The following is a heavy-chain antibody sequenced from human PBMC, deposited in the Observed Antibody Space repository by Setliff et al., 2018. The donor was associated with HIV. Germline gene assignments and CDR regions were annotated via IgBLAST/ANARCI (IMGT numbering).Heavy chain of an antibody. V-gene: IGHV4-59*02. CDR1: DDSVSTFY. D-gene: IGHD3-10*01. Sequence: SETLSLTCTVSDDSVSTFYWNWIRQPPGKGLEWIGFIHHTGSTVSNPSLKSRLTISVDTSKNQVSLKLSSVTAADTAVYYCARVGYHGSGRYSFDYWGQGTLVTVSS. J-gene: IGHJ4*02. CDR3: ARVGYHGSGRYSFDY. CDR2: IHHTGST.